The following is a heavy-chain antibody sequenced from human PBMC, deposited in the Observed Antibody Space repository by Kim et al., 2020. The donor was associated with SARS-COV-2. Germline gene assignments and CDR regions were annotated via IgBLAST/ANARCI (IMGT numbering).Heavy chain of an antibody. D-gene: IGHD2-15*01. V-gene: IGHV4-39*02. J-gene: IGHJ4*02. CDR2: RYYSGST. CDR3: TRDRGGAVVDY. CDR1: GGSISSGSYY. Sequence: SETLSLTCTVSGGSISSGSYYWGWSRQPPGKGLEWIGSRYYSGSTYYNPSLKSRVTISADTSKNQFSLELNSVTAAVTAVEYCTRDRGGAVVDYWGQGTLVTVSS.